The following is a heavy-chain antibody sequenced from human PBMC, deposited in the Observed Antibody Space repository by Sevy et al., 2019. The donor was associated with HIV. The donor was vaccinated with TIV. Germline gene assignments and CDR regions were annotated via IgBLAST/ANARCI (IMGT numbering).Heavy chain of an antibody. CDR1: GFTFSNYA. V-gene: IGHV3-23*01. Sequence: GGSLSLSCAASGFTFSNYAMSWVRQAPGKGLEWVSTFSFGCGKIHYADSVKGRFTISRDNSKNTLYLQMNSLRAEDTALYYCAREGCSKPHDYWGQGTLVTVSS. J-gene: IGHJ4*02. D-gene: IGHD2-2*01. CDR3: AREGCSKPHDY. CDR2: FSFGCGKI.